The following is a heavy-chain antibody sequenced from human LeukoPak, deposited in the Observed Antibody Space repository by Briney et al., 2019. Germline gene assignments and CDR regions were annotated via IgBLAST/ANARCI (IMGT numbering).Heavy chain of an antibody. CDR1: GGSIRSGGYY. CDR2: IYYSGST. J-gene: IGHJ4*02. V-gene: IGHV4-31*03. Sequence: SETLSLTCTVSGGSIRSGGYYWSWIRQHPGKGLEWIGYIYYSGSTYYNPSLKSRVTISVDTSKNQLSLKLSSVTAADTAVYYCARFEYSSSSTGFDYWGQGTLVTVSS. CDR3: ARFEYSSSSTGFDY. D-gene: IGHD6-6*01.